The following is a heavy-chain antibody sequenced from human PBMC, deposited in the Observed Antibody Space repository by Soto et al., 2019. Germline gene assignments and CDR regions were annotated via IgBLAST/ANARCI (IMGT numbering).Heavy chain of an antibody. V-gene: IGHV4-34*01. CDR1: GGSFSGYY. CDR3: ARLHGNFDN. J-gene: IGHJ4*02. Sequence: PSETLSLTCAVYGGSFSGYYWSWIRQPPGKGLEWIGEINHSGSTNYNPSLKSRVTISVDTSKNQFSLKLSSVTAADTAVYYCARLHGNFDNWGQGTLVTVS. CDR2: INHSGST.